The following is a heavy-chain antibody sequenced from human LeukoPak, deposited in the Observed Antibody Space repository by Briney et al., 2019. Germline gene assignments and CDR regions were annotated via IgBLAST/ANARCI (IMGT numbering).Heavy chain of an antibody. Sequence: SETLSLTCAVYGGSFSGYYWSWIRQPPGKGLEWIGEINHSGSTNYNPSLKSRVTISVDTSKNQFSLKLCSVTAADTAVYYCARGPTAMVRGVIITYSYGMDVWGKGTTVTVSS. CDR1: GGSFSGYY. CDR2: INHSGST. D-gene: IGHD3-10*01. V-gene: IGHV4-34*01. J-gene: IGHJ6*04. CDR3: ARGPTAMVRGVIITYSYGMDV.